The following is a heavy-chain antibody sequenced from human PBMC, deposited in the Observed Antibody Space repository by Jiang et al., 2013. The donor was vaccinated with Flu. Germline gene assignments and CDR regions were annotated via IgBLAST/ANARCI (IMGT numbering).Heavy chain of an antibody. CDR3: ARQGCSGGSCYGY. CDR1: GYTFARYW. D-gene: IGHD2-15*01. J-gene: IGHJ3*01. Sequence: GAEVKKPGESLKISCQASGYTFARYWIGWVRQMPGKGLEWMGIIFPIDSDTKYSPSFQGQVTISVDKSINTAYLQWSSLKTSDTAIYYCARQGCSGGSCYGYWGQGTMVALSS. V-gene: IGHV5-51*01. CDR2: IFPIDSDT.